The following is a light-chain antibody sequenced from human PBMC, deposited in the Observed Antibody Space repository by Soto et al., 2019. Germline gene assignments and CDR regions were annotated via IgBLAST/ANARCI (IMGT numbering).Light chain of an antibody. Sequence: EIVLTQFPGALSLSPGERVTLSCRASQTVSNTYLAWYQQKSGQAPKFLIYGASNRATGIPDRFSGSGSGTDFTLTISRLEPEDFAVYYCQQYGALPPTFGGGTKVGSN. CDR2: GAS. V-gene: IGKV3-20*01. CDR3: QQYGALPPT. CDR1: QTVSNTY. J-gene: IGKJ4*01.